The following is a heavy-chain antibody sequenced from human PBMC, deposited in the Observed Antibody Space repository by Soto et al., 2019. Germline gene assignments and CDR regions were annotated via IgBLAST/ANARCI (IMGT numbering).Heavy chain of an antibody. Sequence: PGGCLRLSCTTSGFSFASFAVTWVRQAPGKGVEWVATISGSDGKTYYADSVKGRFSISRDTSRITLYLQRNSLRPADTAIYYCAKWSYLDYWGRRTRVTVAS. CDR2: ISGSDGKT. D-gene: IGHD3-3*01. CDR1: GFSFASFA. CDR3: AKWSYLDY. V-gene: IGHV3-23*01. J-gene: IGHJ4*02.